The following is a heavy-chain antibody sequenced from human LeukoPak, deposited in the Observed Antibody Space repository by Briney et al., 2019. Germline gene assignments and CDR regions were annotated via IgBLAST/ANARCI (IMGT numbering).Heavy chain of an antibody. CDR3: ARALMTTVTLGDY. D-gene: IGHD4-11*01. J-gene: IGHJ4*02. V-gene: IGHV1-2*02. CDR2: INPNSSVT. Sequence: GASVRVSCKASGYTLTSSYIHWVRQAPGQGLEGMAWINPNSSVTNYAQKLQGRVTLTRDTPISTVYMEVSRLRSDDTAVYYCARALMTTVTLGDYWGQGTLVTVSS. CDR1: GYTLTSSY.